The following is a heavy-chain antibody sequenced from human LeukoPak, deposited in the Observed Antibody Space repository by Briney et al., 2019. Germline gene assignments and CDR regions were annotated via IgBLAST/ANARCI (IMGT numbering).Heavy chain of an antibody. CDR2: IYSGGIT. J-gene: IGHJ4*02. CDR1: GFTVSSNY. V-gene: IGHV3-53*01. Sequence: PGGSLRLSCAASGFTVSSNYMSWVRQAPGKGLEWVSVIYSGGITYYADSVKGRFTISRDNSKNTLYLQMNTLRPEDTAVYYCARELYNWNVDYWGQGTLVTVSS. D-gene: IGHD1-20*01. CDR3: ARELYNWNVDY.